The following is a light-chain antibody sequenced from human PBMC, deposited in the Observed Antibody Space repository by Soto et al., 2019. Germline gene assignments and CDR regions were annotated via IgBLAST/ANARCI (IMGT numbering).Light chain of an antibody. CDR3: QHFFSPPFP. V-gene: IGKV4-1*01. Sequence: DIVMTQSPDSLAVSLGERATINCKSSQSVLANCNNKNCLAWYQHKPGQPPKMLILWASTRESGVPDRFSGSGSGTDFTLTISSLQAEDAAVYYCQHFFSPPFPFGQGTKLEIK. CDR1: QSVLANCNNKNC. CDR2: WAS. J-gene: IGKJ2*01.